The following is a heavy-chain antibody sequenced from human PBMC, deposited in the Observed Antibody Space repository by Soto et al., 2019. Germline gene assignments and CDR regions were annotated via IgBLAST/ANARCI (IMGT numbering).Heavy chain of an antibody. D-gene: IGHD5-12*01. J-gene: IGHJ6*02. CDR1: GFTFSSYG. CDR2: IWYDGDS. CDR3: ARDNIGSSSGMDV. Sequence: QVQLVESGGGVVQPGRSLRLSCAASGFTFSSYGMHWLRQAPGKGLEWVTVIWYDGDSNYANFVKGRFTISRDNFKNTLYLQMNSLRAEDTAVYCCARDNIGSSSGMDVWGQGTTVTVSS. V-gene: IGHV3-33*01.